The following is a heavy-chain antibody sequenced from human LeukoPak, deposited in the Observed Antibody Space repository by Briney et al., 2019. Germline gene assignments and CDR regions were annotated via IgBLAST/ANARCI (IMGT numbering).Heavy chain of an antibody. D-gene: IGHD1-26*01. V-gene: IGHV1-69*05. CDR3: AMNGIVGAAGAFDI. CDR1: GGTFSSYA. Sequence: SVKVSCQASGGTFSSYAISWVRQAPGQGLEWMGGIIPIFGTANYAQKFQGRVTITTDESTSTAYMELSSLRSEDTAVYYCAMNGIVGAAGAFDIWGQGTMVTVSS. CDR2: IIPIFGTA. J-gene: IGHJ3*02.